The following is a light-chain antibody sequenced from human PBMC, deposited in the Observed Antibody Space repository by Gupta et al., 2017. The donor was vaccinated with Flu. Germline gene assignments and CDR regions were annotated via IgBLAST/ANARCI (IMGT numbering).Light chain of an antibody. J-gene: IGLJ3*02. Sequence: SYVLTQPPSVSVAPGQTATITCGGNNIGLKSGNWYQQKPGQAPVLVVYEVRDRPSGIPDRFPGCISGKTSAVTTNPTISRAEAGDGADDECQAWDTSTDLGVFGGGTKLTVL. CDR3: QAWDTSTDLGV. V-gene: IGLV3-21*02. CDR1: NIGLKS. CDR2: EVR.